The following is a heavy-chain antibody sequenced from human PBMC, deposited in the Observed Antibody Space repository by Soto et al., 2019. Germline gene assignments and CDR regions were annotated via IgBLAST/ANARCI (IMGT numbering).Heavy chain of an antibody. CDR2: INAGNGNT. CDR1: GYTFTSYA. CDR3: ARDLKLPDTAMATGDY. Sequence: QVQLVQSGAEVKKPGASVKVSCKASGYTFTSYAMHWVRQAPGQRLEWMGWINAGNGNTKYSQKFQGRVTITRDTSASTADMELSSLRSEDTAVYYCARDLKLPDTAMATGDYWGQGTLVTVSS. V-gene: IGHV1-3*01. D-gene: IGHD5-18*01. J-gene: IGHJ4*02.